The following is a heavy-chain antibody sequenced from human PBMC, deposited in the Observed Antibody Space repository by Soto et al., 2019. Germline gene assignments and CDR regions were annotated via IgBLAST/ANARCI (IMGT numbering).Heavy chain of an antibody. D-gene: IGHD5-18*01. Sequence: EVQLVESGGGLVQPGGSLRLSCAASGFTFSSYWMSWVRQAPGKGLEWVANIKQDGSEKYYVDSVKGRFTISRDNAKNSLYLKMNSLRAEDTAVYYCAGDRYSYAPGGGDYWGQGTLVTVSS. CDR2: IKQDGSEK. CDR1: GFTFSSYW. V-gene: IGHV3-7*04. CDR3: AGDRYSYAPGGGDY. J-gene: IGHJ4*02.